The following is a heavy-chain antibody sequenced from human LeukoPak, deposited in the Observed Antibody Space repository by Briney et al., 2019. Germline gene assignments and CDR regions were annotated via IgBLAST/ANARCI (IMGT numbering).Heavy chain of an antibody. J-gene: IGHJ4*02. Sequence: PSETLSLTCTAPGGSISSYYWSWIRQPPGKGLEWIGYIYYSGSTKYNPSLKSRVTLSVDTSRNQFSLNLSSVTAADTAVYYCARFGDMFDYWGQGTLVSVSS. CDR1: GGSISSYY. V-gene: IGHV4-59*01. CDR2: IYYSGST. D-gene: IGHD3-10*01. CDR3: ARFGDMFDY.